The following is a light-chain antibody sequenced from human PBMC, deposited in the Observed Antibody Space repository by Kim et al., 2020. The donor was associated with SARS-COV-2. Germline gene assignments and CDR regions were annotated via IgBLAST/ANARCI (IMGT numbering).Light chain of an antibody. CDR3: QHYANLLLT. V-gene: IGKV1-33*01. CDR2: DAS. CDR1: QHISNS. Sequence: AAVGDRVTLTCLASQHISNSLNWYQQKPGKAPDRLNDDASNLETGVPSRFSGSGSGTDFTFTISSLQPEDIATYYCQHYANLLLTVGGGTKVEIK. J-gene: IGKJ4*01.